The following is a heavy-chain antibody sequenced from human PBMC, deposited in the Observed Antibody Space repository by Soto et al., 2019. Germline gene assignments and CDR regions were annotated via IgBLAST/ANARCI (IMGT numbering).Heavy chain of an antibody. V-gene: IGHV3-33*01. J-gene: IGHJ6*02. CDR3: ASEDIVVLKPDIPVIYYYGMDV. CDR1: GFTFSSYG. D-gene: IGHD2-15*01. CDR2: IWYDGSNK. Sequence: GGSLRLSCAASGFTFSSYGMHWVRQAPGKGLEWVAVIWYDGSNKYYADSVKGRFTISRDNSKNTLYLQMNSLRAEDTAVYYCASEDIVVLKPDIPVIYYYGMDVWGQGTTVTVSS.